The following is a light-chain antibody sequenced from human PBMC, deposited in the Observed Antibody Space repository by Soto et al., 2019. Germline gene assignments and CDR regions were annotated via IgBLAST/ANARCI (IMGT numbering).Light chain of an antibody. CDR3: QQYYAVPYT. Sequence: DFVMTQSPDSLTVSLGERATIYCKSSQSVLYSSNNKNYLAWYQQKPGQPPKLLIYWSSTRESGVPDRFSGSGSGTDFTLTISSLQAEDVAVYYCQQYYAVPYTFGQGTKLEIK. V-gene: IGKV4-1*01. CDR1: QSVLYSSNNKNY. CDR2: WSS. J-gene: IGKJ2*01.